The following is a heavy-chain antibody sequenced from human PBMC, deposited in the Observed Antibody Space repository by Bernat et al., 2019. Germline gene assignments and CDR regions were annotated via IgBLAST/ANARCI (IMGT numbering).Heavy chain of an antibody. V-gene: IGHV3-30*18. CDR1: GFTFSSYG. CDR3: AKDYGDYEVVDY. D-gene: IGHD4-17*01. Sequence: QVQLVESGGGVVQPGRSLRLSCAASGFTFSSYGMHWVRQAPGKGLEWVAVISYDGSNKYYADSVKGRFTISRDNSKNTLYLQMNSLRAEDTAVYYCAKDYGDYEVVDYWGQGTLVTVSS. J-gene: IGHJ4*02. CDR2: ISYDGSNK.